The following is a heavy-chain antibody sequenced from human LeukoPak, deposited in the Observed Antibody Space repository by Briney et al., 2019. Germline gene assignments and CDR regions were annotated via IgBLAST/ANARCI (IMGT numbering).Heavy chain of an antibody. V-gene: IGHV4-39*07. CDR3: ARGALMRGVAARFRGSNYFDY. Sequence: PSETLSLTCTVSGGSISSGSYYWGWIRQPPGKGLEWIGNIYYSGRTYYNPSLKSRVTISVDTSKNQFSLKLSSVTAADTAVYYCARGALMRGVAARFRGSNYFDYWGQGTLVTVSS. D-gene: IGHD6-6*01. J-gene: IGHJ4*02. CDR1: GGSISSGSYY. CDR2: IYYSGRT.